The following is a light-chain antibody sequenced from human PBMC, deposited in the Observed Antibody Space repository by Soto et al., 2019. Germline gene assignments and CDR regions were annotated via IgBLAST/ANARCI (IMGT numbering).Light chain of an antibody. Sequence: QSALTQPPSASGSPGQSVTISCTGTSSDVGGYNYVSWYQQHPGKAPKLMIYEVSKRPSGVPDRFSGSKSGNTASLTVSGLQPEDEADYYCGSWDSSLSAYVFGTGTKLTVL. CDR3: GSWDSSLSAYV. J-gene: IGLJ1*01. CDR2: EVS. V-gene: IGLV2-8*01. CDR1: SSDVGGYNY.